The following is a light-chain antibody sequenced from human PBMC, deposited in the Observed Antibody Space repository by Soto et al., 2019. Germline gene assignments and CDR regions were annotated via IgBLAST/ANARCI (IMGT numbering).Light chain of an antibody. CDR2: DGT. V-gene: IGLV2-23*01. CDR1: TSDFGTKKF. CDR3: CLYTSFFSF. J-gene: IGLJ2*01. Sequence: QSVLTQPASVSGSPGQSITISCIETTSDFGTKKFFSWYQRQPGKAPKLIIYDGTKRPSGVSSRFSGSKSGNTASLTVSGLQSDDEADYFCCLYTSFFSFFGGGTKLTVL.